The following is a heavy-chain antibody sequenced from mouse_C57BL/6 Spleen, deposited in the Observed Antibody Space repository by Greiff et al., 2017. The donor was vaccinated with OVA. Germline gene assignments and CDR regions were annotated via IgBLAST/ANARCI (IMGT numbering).Heavy chain of an antibody. V-gene: IGHV1-15*01. CDR3: TGWLRGYAMDY. CDR2: IDPATGGT. CDR1: GYTFTDSE. D-gene: IGHD2-3*01. J-gene: IGHJ4*01. Sequence: QVQLQQSGAELVRPGASVTLSCKASGYTFTDSEMHWVKQTPVHGLEWIGAIDPATGGTAYNQKFKGKAILTADKSSSTAYMELRSLTSEDAAAYYCTGWLRGYAMDYWGQGTSLTVSS.